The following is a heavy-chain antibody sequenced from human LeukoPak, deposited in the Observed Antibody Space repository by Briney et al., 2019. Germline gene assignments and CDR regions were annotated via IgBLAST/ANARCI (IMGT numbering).Heavy chain of an antibody. V-gene: IGHV3-30-3*02. D-gene: IGHD6-13*01. Sequence: GGSLRLSCAASGFTFSSYAMHWVRQAPGKGLEWVAVISYDGSNKYYADSVKGRFTISRDNSKNTLYLQMNSLRVEDTAVYYCAKDEAPAAGSWNYYYGMDVWGQGTTVTVSS. CDR3: AKDEAPAAGSWNYYYGMDV. CDR1: GFTFSSYA. CDR2: ISYDGSNK. J-gene: IGHJ6*02.